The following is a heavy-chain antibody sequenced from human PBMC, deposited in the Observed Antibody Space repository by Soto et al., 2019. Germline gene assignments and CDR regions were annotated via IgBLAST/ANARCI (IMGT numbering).Heavy chain of an antibody. CDR3: AHSLYDYVWGSYRRDFDY. V-gene: IGHV2-5*02. CDR2: IYWDDDK. Sequence: QITLKESGPTLVKPTQTLTLTCTFSGFSLSTSGVGVGWIRQPPGKALEWLALIYWDDDKRYSPSLKSRLTITKDPSKNQVVLTMTNMDPVDTATYYCAHSLYDYVWGSYRRDFDYWGQGTLVTVSS. D-gene: IGHD3-16*02. CDR1: GFSLSTSGVG. J-gene: IGHJ4*02.